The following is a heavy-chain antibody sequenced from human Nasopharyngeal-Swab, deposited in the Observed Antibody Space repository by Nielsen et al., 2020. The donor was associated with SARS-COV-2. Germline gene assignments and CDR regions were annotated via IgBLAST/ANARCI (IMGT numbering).Heavy chain of an antibody. CDR1: AGSFSGYY. Sequence: SQTLSLTCAVYAGSFSGYYWSWIRQPPGKGLEWIGEINHSGSTNYNPSLKSRVTISVDTSKNQFSLKLSSVTAADTAVYYCARASKLGYSSSWYGLWGRGTLVTVSS. CDR2: INHSGST. D-gene: IGHD6-13*01. CDR3: ARASKLGYSSSWYGL. J-gene: IGHJ2*01. V-gene: IGHV4-34*01.